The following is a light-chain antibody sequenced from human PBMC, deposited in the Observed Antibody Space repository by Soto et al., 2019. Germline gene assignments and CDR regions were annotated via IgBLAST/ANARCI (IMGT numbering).Light chain of an antibody. CDR3: LQTYISPIT. CDR1: QTFNNN. J-gene: IGKJ5*01. CDR2: SSS. V-gene: IGKV1-39*01. Sequence: DIEMTQSPSSLSASVGDRVTISCRTSQTFNNNLNWYQQRPGKAPKLLIYSSSSLMSGVPPRFSGSGSETEFTLTISTLQPEDFATYFCLQTYISPITFGLGTRLDIK.